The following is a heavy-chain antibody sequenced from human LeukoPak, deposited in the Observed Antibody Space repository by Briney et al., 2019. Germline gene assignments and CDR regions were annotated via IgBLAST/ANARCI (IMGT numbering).Heavy chain of an antibody. CDR1: GGSISSYY. D-gene: IGHD3-22*01. Sequence: SETLSLTCTVSGGSISSYYWSWIRQPAGKGLEWIGRIYTSGSTNYNPSLKSRVTMSVDTSKNQFSLKLSSVTAADTAVYYCARDRYYYDSSGYYSFDYWGQGALVTVSS. CDR3: ARDRYYYDSSGYYSFDY. CDR2: IYTSGST. J-gene: IGHJ4*02. V-gene: IGHV4-4*07.